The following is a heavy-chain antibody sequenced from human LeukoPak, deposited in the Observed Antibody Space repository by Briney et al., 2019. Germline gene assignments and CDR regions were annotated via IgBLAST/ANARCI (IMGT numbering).Heavy chain of an antibody. V-gene: IGHV3-11*06. CDR1: GFTFSDYY. J-gene: IGHJ4*02. D-gene: IGHD1-1*01. Sequence: KPGGSLSLSCAASGFTFSDYYMSWIRQAPGKGLEWVSYISSSSYTKYGDSVKGRFTISRDNAKNSLYLQVNSLRAEDTAVYYCSRGTGTSAYFYYWGQGTLVTVSS. CDR2: ISSSSYT. CDR3: SRGTGTSAYFYY.